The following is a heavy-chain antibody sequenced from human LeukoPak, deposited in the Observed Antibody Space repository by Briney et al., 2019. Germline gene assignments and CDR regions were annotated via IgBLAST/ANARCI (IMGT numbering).Heavy chain of an antibody. V-gene: IGHV4-30-2*01. CDR2: IYHSGST. J-gene: IGHJ4*02. CDR3: ARGASYYFDY. Sequence: SQTLSLTCAVSGGSISSGGYSWIWIRQPPGKGLEWIGYIYHSGSTYYNPSLKSRVTISVYRSKNQFSLKLSSVTAADTAVYYCARGASYYFDYWGQGPLVTVSS. CDR1: GGSISSGGYS. D-gene: IGHD1-26*01.